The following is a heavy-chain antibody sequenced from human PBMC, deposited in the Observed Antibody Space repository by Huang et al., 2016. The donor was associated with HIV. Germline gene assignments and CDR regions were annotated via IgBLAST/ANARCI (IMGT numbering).Heavy chain of an antibody. D-gene: IGHD3-10*01. CDR2: ISGSGGSR. V-gene: IGHV3-23*01. Sequence: TISGSGGSRYYADAVKGRFTISRDNSNNTLCLQMNNLRADDTAVYYCAKDALAFGSGSYPSHYYFDYWGQGTLVTVSS. CDR3: AKDALAFGSGSYPSHYYFDY. J-gene: IGHJ4*02.